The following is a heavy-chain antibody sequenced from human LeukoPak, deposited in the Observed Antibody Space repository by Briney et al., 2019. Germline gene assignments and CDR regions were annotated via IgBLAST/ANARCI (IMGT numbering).Heavy chain of an antibody. CDR3: ASLGGISSSSAAKPRPGFVYMDV. D-gene: IGHD6-6*01. CDR1: GGSIGSSSYY. CDR2: IYTSGST. J-gene: IGHJ6*03. V-gene: IGHV4-61*02. Sequence: SETLSLTCTVSGGSIGSSSYYWSWIRQPAGKGLEWIGRIYTSGSTNYNPSLKSRVTISVDTSKDQFSLKLSSVTAADTAVYYCASLGGISSSSAAKPRPGFVYMDVWGKGTTVTVSS.